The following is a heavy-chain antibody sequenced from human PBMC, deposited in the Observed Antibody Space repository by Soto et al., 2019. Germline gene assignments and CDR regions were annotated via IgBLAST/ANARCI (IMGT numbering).Heavy chain of an antibody. CDR1: GGSINSYY. Sequence: QVQLLESGPGLVKPSETLSLTCTVSGGSINSYYWSWIRQPPGKGLEWIGYIYYSGSTTYNPSLKSRVTISVDTSKNQFSLKLSSVTAADTAVYYCAREEGAYYYYGMDVCGQGTTVTVSS. D-gene: IGHD1-26*01. V-gene: IGHV4-59*01. J-gene: IGHJ6*02. CDR2: IYYSGST. CDR3: AREEGAYYYYGMDV.